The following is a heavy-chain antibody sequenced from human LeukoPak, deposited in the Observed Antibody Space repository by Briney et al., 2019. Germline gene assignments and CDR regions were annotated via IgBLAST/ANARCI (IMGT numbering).Heavy chain of an antibody. Sequence: SETLSLTCTVSGGSISSGSYYWSWIRQPAGKGLEWIGRIYTSGSTNYNPSLKSRVTISVDTSKNQFSLKLSSVTAADTAVYYCARDQVATIQNYYYYYMDVWGKGTTVTVSS. CDR1: GGSISSGSYY. D-gene: IGHD5-12*01. CDR2: IYTSGST. J-gene: IGHJ6*03. V-gene: IGHV4-61*02. CDR3: ARDQVATIQNYYYYYMDV.